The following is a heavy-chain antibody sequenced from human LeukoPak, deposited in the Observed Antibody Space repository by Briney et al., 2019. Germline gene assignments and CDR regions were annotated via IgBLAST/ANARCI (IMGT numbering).Heavy chain of an antibody. J-gene: IGHJ2*01. Sequence: ASVKASCMASGYRFTGYYMHWLRQAAGQGLEWMGWINPNSGATNYAQKFQGRVTMTRDTSISTAYMDLSSLRSDNTAVYYCARCHQPDWYFDLWGRGTLVTVSS. CDR3: ARCHQPDWYFDL. V-gene: IGHV1-2*02. D-gene: IGHD1-14*01. CDR2: INPNSGAT. CDR1: GYRFTGYY.